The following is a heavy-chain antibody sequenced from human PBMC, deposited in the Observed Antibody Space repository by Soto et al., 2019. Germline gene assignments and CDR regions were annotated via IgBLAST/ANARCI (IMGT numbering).Heavy chain of an antibody. Sequence: GFLRLSFTATGFNFTYSAMSWVRQAPGTGLQWVSTVSGNGENTYYAESVRGRLTISRDTSKNTLYLQMNSLRVEDTAAYYCAGRPGGTAPRPAYWGQGTQVTVSS. D-gene: IGHD6-6*01. CDR3: AGRPGGTAPRPAY. CDR1: GFNFTYSA. V-gene: IGHV3-23*01. J-gene: IGHJ4*02. CDR2: VSGNGENT.